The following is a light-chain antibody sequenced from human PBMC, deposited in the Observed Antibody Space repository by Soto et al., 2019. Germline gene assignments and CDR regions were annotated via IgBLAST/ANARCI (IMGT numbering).Light chain of an antibody. CDR2: DVS. V-gene: IGLV2-14*03. CDR1: SSDVGDHNF. Sequence: QPVLTQPASVSGSPGQSITISCTGTSSDVGDHNFVSWYQQHPGKAPKLMIYDVSNRPSGVSDRFSGSKSGNTASLTISGLQAEDEADYYCSSYTRITTFYVFGSGTKLTVL. CDR3: SSYTRITTFYV. J-gene: IGLJ1*01.